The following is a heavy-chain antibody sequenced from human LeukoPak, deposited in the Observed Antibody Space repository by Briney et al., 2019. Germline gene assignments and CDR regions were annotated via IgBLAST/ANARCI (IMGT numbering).Heavy chain of an antibody. V-gene: IGHV1-2*02. CDR3: ARVDDFWSGYYQPYYFDY. CDR2: INPSSGGT. D-gene: IGHD3-3*01. Sequence: ASVKVSCKASGYTFTGYYMHWVRQAPGQGLEWMGWINPSSGGTNYAQKFQGRVTMTRDTSISTAYMELSRLRSDDTAVYYCARVDDFWSGYYQPYYFDYWGQGTLVTVSS. CDR1: GYTFTGYY. J-gene: IGHJ4*02.